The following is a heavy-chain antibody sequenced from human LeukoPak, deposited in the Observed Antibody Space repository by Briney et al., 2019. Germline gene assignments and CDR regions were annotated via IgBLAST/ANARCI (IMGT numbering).Heavy chain of an antibody. D-gene: IGHD1-1*01. J-gene: IGHJ4*02. V-gene: IGHV3-48*03. CDR1: GFAFSTYE. CDR2: ISSSGSTI. Sequence: RGSLRLSCAASGFAFSTYEMNWVRQAPGKGLEWVSHISSSGSTIYYADSVKGRFTISRDNAKNSLYLQMNSLRAEDTAVYYCARAGNYFEYWGQGTLVTVSS. CDR3: ARAGNYFEY.